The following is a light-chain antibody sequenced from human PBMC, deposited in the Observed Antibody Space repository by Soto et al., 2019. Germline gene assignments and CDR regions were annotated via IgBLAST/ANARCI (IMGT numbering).Light chain of an antibody. Sequence: DIQMTQSPTSLPASVGDRVTITCRASQGIRNFVAWYQQQPGKAPKLLIYAASTLQSGVPSRFSGSGSGTDFSLTINSLQPEDVATYSCQKYSSVPVFGPGTKVEIK. CDR1: QGIRNF. J-gene: IGKJ3*01. CDR2: AAS. CDR3: QKYSSVPV. V-gene: IGKV1-27*01.